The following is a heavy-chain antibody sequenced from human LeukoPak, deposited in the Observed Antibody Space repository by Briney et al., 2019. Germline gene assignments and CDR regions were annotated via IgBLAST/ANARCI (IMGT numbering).Heavy chain of an antibody. CDR1: GYSFTSYW. CDR3: ARQNFITMVRGANGGFDP. V-gene: IGHV5-51*01. D-gene: IGHD3-10*01. CDR2: IYPGDSDT. J-gene: IGHJ5*02. Sequence: GESLKISCKGSGYSFTSYWIGWVRQMPGKGLEWMGIIYPGDSDTRYSPSFQGQVTVSADKSISTAYLQWSSLKASDTAMYYCARQNFITMVRGANGGFDPWGQGTLVTVSS.